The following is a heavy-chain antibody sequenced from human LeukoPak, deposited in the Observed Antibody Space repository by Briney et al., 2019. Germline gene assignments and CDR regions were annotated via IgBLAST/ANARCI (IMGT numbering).Heavy chain of an antibody. CDR2: INPNSGGT. J-gene: IGHJ5*02. CDR3: AREAKNWFYP. V-gene: IGHV1-2*02. Sequence: ASVTVSCKASGSTFTGYYMDRVRQAPGQGLEWMGWINPNSGGTNYAQKFQGRVTMTRDTSISTAYMELSTLRSDDTAVYHWAREAKNWFYPWGQGTLVTVSS. CDR1: GSTFTGYY.